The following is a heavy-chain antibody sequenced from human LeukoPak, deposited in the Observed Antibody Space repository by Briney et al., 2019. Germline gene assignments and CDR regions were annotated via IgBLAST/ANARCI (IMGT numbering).Heavy chain of an antibody. Sequence: SETLSLTCTVSGGSISSYYWSWIRQPPGKGLEWIGYIYYSGSTNYNPSLKSRVTISVDTSKNQFSLKLSSVTAADTAVYYCARGYGGIYYYYMDVWGKGTTVTVSS. CDR2: IYYSGST. CDR1: GGSISSYY. D-gene: IGHD3-16*01. V-gene: IGHV4-59*01. CDR3: ARGYGGIYYYYMDV. J-gene: IGHJ6*03.